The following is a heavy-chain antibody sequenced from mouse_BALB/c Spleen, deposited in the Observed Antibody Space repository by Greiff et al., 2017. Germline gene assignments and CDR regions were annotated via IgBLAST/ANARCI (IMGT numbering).Heavy chain of an antibody. J-gene: IGHJ4*01. CDR2: IWSGGST. D-gene: IGHD2-3*01. Sequence: QVQLKESGPGLVAPSQSLSITCTVSGFSLTSYGVHWVRQPPGKGLEWLGVIWSGGSTDYNAAFISRLSISKDNSKSQVFFKMNSLQANDTAIYYCARKPYDGYYDYAMDYWGQGTSVTVSS. CDR1: GFSLTSYG. CDR3: ARKPYDGYYDYAMDY. V-gene: IGHV2-2*02.